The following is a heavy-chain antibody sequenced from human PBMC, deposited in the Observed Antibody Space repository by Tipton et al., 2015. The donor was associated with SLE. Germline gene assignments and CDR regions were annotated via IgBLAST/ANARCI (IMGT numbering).Heavy chain of an antibody. CDR2: IYYSGST. V-gene: IGHV4-59*11. Sequence: LRLSCTVSGGSISSHYWSWIRQPPGKGLEWIGYIYYSGSTNYNPSLKSRVTISVDTSKNQFSLKLSSVTAADTAVYYCARAGESYDSSCYPDYWGQGTLVTVSS. CDR3: ARAGESYDSSCYPDY. D-gene: IGHD3-22*01. J-gene: IGHJ4*02. CDR1: GGSISSHY.